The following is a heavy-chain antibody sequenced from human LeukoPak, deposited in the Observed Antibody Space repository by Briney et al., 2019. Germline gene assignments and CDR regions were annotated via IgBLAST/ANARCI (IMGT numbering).Heavy chain of an antibody. V-gene: IGHV3-33*01. CDR2: IWYDGSNR. J-gene: IGHJ4*02. CDR1: GFTLSNYG. CDR3: ARGTGAKRYYFDL. Sequence: PGGSLRLSCAASGFTLSNYGIHWVRQAPGKGLERVTVIWYDGSNRYYADSVKGRITGSRDISKNTVHVQINSLRVDDTAVYYCARGTGAKRYYFDLWGQGVPVTVSS.